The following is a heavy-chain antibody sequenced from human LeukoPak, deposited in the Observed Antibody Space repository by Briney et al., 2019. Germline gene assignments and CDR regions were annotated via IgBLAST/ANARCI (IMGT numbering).Heavy chain of an antibody. D-gene: IGHD3-16*01. CDR3: AKVQFPFTYGMDV. Sequence: PGGSLRLSCAASGFTFSSYGMRWVREAPGKGLEWVAVILYDGSNKYYADSVKGRLTISRDNSQNTLYLQMNSLRAEDTAVYYCAKVQFPFTYGMDVWGQGTTVTVSS. J-gene: IGHJ6*02. CDR1: GFTFSSYG. CDR2: ILYDGSNK. V-gene: IGHV3-30*18.